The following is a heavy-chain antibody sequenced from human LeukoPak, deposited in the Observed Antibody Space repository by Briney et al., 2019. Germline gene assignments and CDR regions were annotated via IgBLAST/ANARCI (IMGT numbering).Heavy chain of an antibody. Sequence: ASVKVSCKTSGYIFTSYGISWVRQAPGQGLEWMGWTSAYTGNTNYAQNLQGRVTMTTDTSTSTAYMELRSLRSDDTAVYYCARDRGAGQHLVIDYWGQGTLVTVSS. V-gene: IGHV1-18*01. J-gene: IGHJ4*02. D-gene: IGHD6-13*01. CDR3: ARDRGAGQHLVIDY. CDR1: GYIFTSYG. CDR2: TSAYTGNT.